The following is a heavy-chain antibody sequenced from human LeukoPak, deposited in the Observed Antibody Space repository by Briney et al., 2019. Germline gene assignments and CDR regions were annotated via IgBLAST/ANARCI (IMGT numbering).Heavy chain of an antibody. CDR3: ARDDESPDY. J-gene: IGHJ4*02. CDR1: GYTFTNYA. V-gene: IGHV1-18*01. CDR2: INTYTGNT. Sequence: ASVKVSCKASGYTFTNYAISWVRQAPGQGLEWMGWINTYTGNTYYAPKVQDRVTMTTDTSTSTVYLELRSLRSDDTAVYYCARDDESPDYWGQGTLVTVSS.